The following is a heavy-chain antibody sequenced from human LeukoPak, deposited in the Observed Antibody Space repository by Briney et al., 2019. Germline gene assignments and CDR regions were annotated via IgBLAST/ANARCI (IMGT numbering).Heavy chain of an antibody. Sequence: GHSLRLSCAPCGFTFSTYGMHWVRPPPGKGLECGALIWYDGNNKYYADSVTGRFTISRDNATNTLYVEMNNLTAADRAVYYCAREFKRELSFFVYWGQGTLVT. V-gene: IGHV3-33*01. CDR2: IWYDGNNK. J-gene: IGHJ4*02. CDR3: AREFKRELSFFVY. CDR1: GFTFSTYG. D-gene: IGHD1-26*01.